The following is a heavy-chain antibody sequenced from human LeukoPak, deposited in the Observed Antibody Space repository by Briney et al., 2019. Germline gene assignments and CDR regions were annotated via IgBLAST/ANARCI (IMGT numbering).Heavy chain of an antibody. V-gene: IGHV3-30*02. Sequence: GGSLRLSCAASGFIFSNYGMHWIRQAPGKGLEWVAFIRYDGENKYYADSVEGRFTISRDNYKHTMDLPMNSLRGEDTAVYYCAKTESGWSGSLDYWGQGTLVTVSS. J-gene: IGHJ4*02. D-gene: IGHD6-19*01. CDR2: IRYDGENK. CDR1: GFIFSNYG. CDR3: AKTESGWSGSLDY.